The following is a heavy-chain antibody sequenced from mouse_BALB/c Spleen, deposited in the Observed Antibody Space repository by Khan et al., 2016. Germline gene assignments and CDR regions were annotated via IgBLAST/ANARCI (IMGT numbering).Heavy chain of an antibody. Sequence: QVQLQQSGAELARPGASVKLSCKASGYTFTSYWMQWVKQRPGQGLEWIGAIYPGDGDTRYTQKFKGKATLTADKSSSKAYMQLSSLASEDSAVYYCARRFGTTVSFDYWGQGTTLTVSS. J-gene: IGHJ2*01. CDR1: GYTFTSYW. D-gene: IGHD1-1*01. CDR3: ARRFGTTVSFDY. V-gene: IGHV1-87*01. CDR2: IYPGDGDT.